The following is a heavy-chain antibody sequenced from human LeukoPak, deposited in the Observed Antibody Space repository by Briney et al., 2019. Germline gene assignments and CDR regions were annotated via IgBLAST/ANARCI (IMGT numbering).Heavy chain of an antibody. CDR1: GFTFSSSS. D-gene: IGHD2-15*01. V-gene: IGHV3-21*01. Sequence: GGSLRLSCAASGFTFSSSSMNWVRQAPGKGLEWVSAISSGSSSIYYADSVKGRFTISRDNAKNTLYLQMNSLRAEDTAVYYCARGSSVVALDWGQGTLVTVSS. CDR2: ISSGSSSI. J-gene: IGHJ4*02. CDR3: ARGSSVVALD.